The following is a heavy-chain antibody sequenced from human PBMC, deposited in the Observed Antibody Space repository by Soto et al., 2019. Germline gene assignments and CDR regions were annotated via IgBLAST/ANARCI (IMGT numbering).Heavy chain of an antibody. CDR3: ARGQGYYDFWSGYYTGNWFDP. D-gene: IGHD3-3*01. J-gene: IGHJ5*02. CDR1: GYTFTSYG. Sequence: GASVKVSCKASGYTFTSYGISWLRQAPGQGLEWMGWISAYNGNTNYAQKLQGRVTMTTDTSTSTAYMELRSLRSDDTAVYYCARGQGYYDFWSGYYTGNWFDPWGQGTLVTVSS. CDR2: ISAYNGNT. V-gene: IGHV1-18*04.